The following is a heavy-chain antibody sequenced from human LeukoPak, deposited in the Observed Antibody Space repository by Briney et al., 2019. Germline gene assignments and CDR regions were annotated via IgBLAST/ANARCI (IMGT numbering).Heavy chain of an antibody. J-gene: IGHJ4*02. CDR2: IWYDGSNK. Sequence: GRSLRLSRAASGFTFSSYSMHWVRQAPGKGLEWVAVIWYDGSNKYYADSVKGRFTISRDNSKNTLYLQMNSLRAEDTAVYYCARFAYSSGWYYFDYWGQGTLVTVSS. CDR3: ARFAYSSGWYYFDY. CDR1: GFTFSSYS. V-gene: IGHV3-33*01. D-gene: IGHD6-19*01.